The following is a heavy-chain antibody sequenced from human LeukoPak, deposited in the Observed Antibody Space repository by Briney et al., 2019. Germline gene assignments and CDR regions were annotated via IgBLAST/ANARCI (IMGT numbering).Heavy chain of an antibody. CDR1: GFTFSSYE. J-gene: IGHJ6*02. CDR2: ISSSGSAI. CDR3: ARSESHCSSTSCYAGGNYYYYGMDV. Sequence: GGSLRLSCAASGFTFSSYEMNWVRQAPGKGLEWVSYISSSGSAIYYADSVKGRFTISRDNAKNSLYLQMNSLRAEDTAVYYCARSESHCSSTSCYAGGNYYYYGMDVWGQGTTVTVSS. V-gene: IGHV3-48*03. D-gene: IGHD2-2*01.